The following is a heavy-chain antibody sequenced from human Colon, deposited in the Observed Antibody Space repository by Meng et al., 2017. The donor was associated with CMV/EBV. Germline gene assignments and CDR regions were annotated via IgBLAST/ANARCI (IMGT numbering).Heavy chain of an antibody. Sequence: GESLKISCTGSGFTFSDHYIDWVRQAPGKGLEWVGRTANKADGYITEYATSVKGRFTFSRDDSENSLYLQMNSLKSDDTAVYYCTRGHSGIDIYAFDIWGQGTMVTVSS. CDR2: TANKADGYIT. D-gene: IGHD1-26*01. CDR1: GFTFSDHY. J-gene: IGHJ3*02. V-gene: IGHV3-72*01. CDR3: TRGHSGIDIYAFDI.